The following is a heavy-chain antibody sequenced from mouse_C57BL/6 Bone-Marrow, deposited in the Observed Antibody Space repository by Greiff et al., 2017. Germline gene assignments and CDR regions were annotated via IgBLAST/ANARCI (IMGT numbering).Heavy chain of an antibody. CDR1: GYTFTSYW. CDR2: IDPSDSET. V-gene: IGHV1-52*01. CDR3: AKGYYYGSSYGYYAMDY. J-gene: IGHJ4*01. D-gene: IGHD1-1*01. Sequence: QVQLQQPGAELVRPGSSVKLSCKASGYTFTSYWMHWVKQRPIQGLEWIGNIDPSDSETHYNQKFKDKATLTVDKSSSTAYMQLCSLTSEDSAVYYCAKGYYYGSSYGYYAMDYWGQGTSVTVSS.